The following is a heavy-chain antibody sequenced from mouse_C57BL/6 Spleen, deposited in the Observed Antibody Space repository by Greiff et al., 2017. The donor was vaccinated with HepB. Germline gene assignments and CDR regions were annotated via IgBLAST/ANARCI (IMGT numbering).Heavy chain of an antibody. D-gene: IGHD2-4*01. CDR2: IYPGSGST. J-gene: IGHJ3*01. CDR1: GYTFTSYW. V-gene: IGHV1-55*01. CDR3: ASSYYDYDDGVAWFAY. Sequence: QVQLQQPGAELVKPGASVKMSCKASGYTFTSYWITWVKQRPGQGLEWIGDIYPGSGSTNYNEKFKSKATLTVDTSSSTAYMQLSSLTSEDSAVYYCASSYYDYDDGVAWFAYWGQGTLVTVSA.